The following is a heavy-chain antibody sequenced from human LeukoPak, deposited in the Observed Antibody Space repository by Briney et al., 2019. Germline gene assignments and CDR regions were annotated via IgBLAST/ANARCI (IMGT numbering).Heavy chain of an antibody. Sequence: SETLSLTCAVYGGSFSGYYWSWIRQPPGKGLEWIGEINHSGSTNYNPSLKSRVTISVDTSKNQFSLKLSSVTAADTAVYYCARGQRGYCSGGSCQRNNWFDPWGQGTLVTVSS. CDR2: INHSGST. D-gene: IGHD2-15*01. J-gene: IGHJ5*02. CDR3: ARGQRGYCSGGSCQRNNWFDP. CDR1: GGSFSGYY. V-gene: IGHV4-34*01.